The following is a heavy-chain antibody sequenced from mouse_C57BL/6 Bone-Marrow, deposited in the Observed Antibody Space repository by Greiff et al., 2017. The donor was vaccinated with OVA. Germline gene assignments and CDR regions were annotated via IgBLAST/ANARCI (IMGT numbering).Heavy chain of an antibody. CDR1: GFTFSDYG. CDR3: AKGPYDGGSYWAMDY. CDR2: ISSGSSTI. J-gene: IGHJ4*01. Sequence: EVHLVESGGGLVKPGGSLKLSCAASGFTFSDYGMHWVRQAPEKGLEWVAYISSGSSTIYYADTVKGRFTISRDNAKNTLFLKMTSLRSEDTAMYYCAKGPYDGGSYWAMDYWGQGTSVTVSS. D-gene: IGHD1-1*01. V-gene: IGHV5-17*01.